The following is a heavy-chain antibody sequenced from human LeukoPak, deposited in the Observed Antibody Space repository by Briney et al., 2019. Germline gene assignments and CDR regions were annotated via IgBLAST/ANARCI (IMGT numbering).Heavy chain of an antibody. Sequence: ASVKVSCKASGGTFSSYAISWVRQAPGQGLEWMGGIIPIFGTANYAQKFQGRVTITADESTSTAYMELSSLRSEDTAVYYCARGDRGPICSGGSCYSPRGSGVRNYYYYYMDVWGKGTTVTISS. J-gene: IGHJ6*03. V-gene: IGHV1-69*13. CDR1: GGTFSSYA. D-gene: IGHD2-15*01. CDR3: ARGDRGPICSGGSCYSPRGSGVRNYYYYYMDV. CDR2: IIPIFGTA.